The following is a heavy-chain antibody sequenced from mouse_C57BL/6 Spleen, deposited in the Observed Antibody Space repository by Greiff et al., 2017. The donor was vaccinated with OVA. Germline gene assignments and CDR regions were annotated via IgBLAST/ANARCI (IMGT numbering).Heavy chain of an antibody. J-gene: IGHJ1*03. D-gene: IGHD5-1*01. V-gene: IGHV1-59*01. CDR3: AREEDLRYFDV. CDR2: IDPSDSYT. CDR1: GYTFTSYW. Sequence: VKLQQPGAELVRPGTSVKLSCKASGYTFTSYWMHWVKQRPGQGLEWIGVIDPSDSYTNYNQKFKGKATLTVDTSSSTAYMQLSSLTSEDSAVYYCAREEDLRYFDVWGTGTTVTVSS.